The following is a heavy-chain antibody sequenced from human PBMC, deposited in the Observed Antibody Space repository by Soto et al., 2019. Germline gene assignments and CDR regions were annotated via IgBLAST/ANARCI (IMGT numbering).Heavy chain of an antibody. D-gene: IGHD1-26*01. V-gene: IGHV4-39*07. CDR2: IYYSGST. Sequence: SETLSLTCTVSGDSITSNSYFWAWIRQPPGKGLEWIGSIYYSGSTNYNPSLKSRVTISVDTSKNQFSLKLSSVTAADTAVYYCAESRYSGSYYEIDYWGQGTLVTVSS. CDR1: GDSITSNSYF. CDR3: AESRYSGSYYEIDY. J-gene: IGHJ4*02.